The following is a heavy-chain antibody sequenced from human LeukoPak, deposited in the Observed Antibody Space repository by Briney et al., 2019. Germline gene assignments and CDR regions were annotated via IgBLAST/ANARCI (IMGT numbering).Heavy chain of an antibody. CDR2: INPNSGGT. D-gene: IGHD3-22*01. CDR1: GYTFTCYY. J-gene: IGHJ4*02. V-gene: IGHV1-2*06. CDR3: ARAAYYYDSSGYYLDY. Sequence: ASVKVSCKASGYTFTCYYMHWVRQAPGQGLEWMGRINPNSGGTNYAQKFQGRVTMTRDTSISTAYMELSRLRSDDTAVYYCARAAYYYDSSGYYLDYWGQGTLVTVSS.